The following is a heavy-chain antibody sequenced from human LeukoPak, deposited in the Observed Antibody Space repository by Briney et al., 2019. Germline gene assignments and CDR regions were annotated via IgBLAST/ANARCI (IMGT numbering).Heavy chain of an antibody. CDR1: GGTFSSYA. CDR2: IIPIFGTA. D-gene: IGHD3-22*01. V-gene: IGHV1-69*01. J-gene: IGHJ4*02. CDR3: ARDARYYDSSGYLRRAFNY. Sequence: SVKVSCKASGGTFSSYAISWVRQAPGQGLEWMGGIIPIFGTANYAQKFQGRVTITADESTSTAYMELSSLRSEDTAVYYGARDARYYDSSGYLRRAFNYWGQGTLVTVSS.